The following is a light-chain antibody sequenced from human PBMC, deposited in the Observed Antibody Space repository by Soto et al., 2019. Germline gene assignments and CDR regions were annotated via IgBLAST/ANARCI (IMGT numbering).Light chain of an antibody. V-gene: IGLV2-14*01. CDR2: EVT. CDR3: TSYTSGSRV. J-gene: IGLJ3*02. Sequence: QSVLTQPASVSGSPGQSITISCTGTSSDIGGYNYVSWYQQHPDKVPKLMIYEVTKRPSGVSNRFSGSKSGNTASLTISGLQAEDEADYYCTSYTSGSRVFGGGTKVTVL. CDR1: SSDIGGYNY.